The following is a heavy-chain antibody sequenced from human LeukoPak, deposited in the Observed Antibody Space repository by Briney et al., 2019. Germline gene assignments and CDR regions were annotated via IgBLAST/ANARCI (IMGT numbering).Heavy chain of an antibody. J-gene: IGHJ6*03. V-gene: IGHV4-39*07. CDR3: ARLVQSSSWYLSYYYYYMDV. D-gene: IGHD6-13*01. CDR2: ISHYGST. CDR1: GGSISSSSYY. Sequence: SETLSLTCTVSGGSISSSSYYWGWIRQPPGKGLEWIGEISHYGSTNYNPSLKSRVTISVDTSKNQFSLKLSSVTAADTAVYYCARLVQSSSWYLSYYYYYMDVWGKGTTVTISS.